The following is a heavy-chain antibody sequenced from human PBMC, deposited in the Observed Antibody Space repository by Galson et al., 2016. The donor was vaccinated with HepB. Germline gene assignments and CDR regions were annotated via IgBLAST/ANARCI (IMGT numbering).Heavy chain of an antibody. V-gene: IGHV3-30*18. Sequence: SLRLSCAASGFTFVNYGMHWVRQTPGKGLEWVAFISYDGRKRYYADSVKGRLTLSRDNSKNTVYLQMNSLRPEDTAVYHCAKDGVLVARKGENFQFWGQGTLVTVSS. CDR2: ISYDGRKR. CDR1: GFTFVNYG. CDR3: AKDGVLVARKGENFQF. D-gene: IGHD2-8*02. J-gene: IGHJ1*01.